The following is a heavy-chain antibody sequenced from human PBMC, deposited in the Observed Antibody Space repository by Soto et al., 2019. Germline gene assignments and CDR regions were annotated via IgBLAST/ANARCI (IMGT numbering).Heavy chain of an antibody. CDR1: GGTFSSYA. V-gene: IGHV1-69*12. CDR2: IIPIFGTA. CDR3: ARDRGIAAAGTTLYGMDV. D-gene: IGHD6-13*01. Sequence: QVQLVQSGAEVKKPGSSVKVSCKASGGTFSSYAISWVRQAPGQGLEWMGGIIPIFGTANYAQKFQGRVTMTADESTSTAYMELSSLRSEDTAVYYCARDRGIAAAGTTLYGMDVWGQGTTVTVSS. J-gene: IGHJ6*02.